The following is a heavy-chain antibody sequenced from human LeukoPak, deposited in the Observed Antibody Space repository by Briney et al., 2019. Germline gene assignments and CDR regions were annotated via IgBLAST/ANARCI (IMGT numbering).Heavy chain of an antibody. Sequence: ASVKVSCKASGYTFTGYYMHWVRQAPGQGLEWMGWINPNSGGTNYAQKFQGRVTITRDTSASTAYMELSSLRFEDTAVYYCARAIAAAADFDYWGQGTLVTVSS. D-gene: IGHD6-13*01. CDR3: ARAIAAAADFDY. J-gene: IGHJ4*02. CDR2: INPNSGGT. V-gene: IGHV1-2*02. CDR1: GYTFTGYY.